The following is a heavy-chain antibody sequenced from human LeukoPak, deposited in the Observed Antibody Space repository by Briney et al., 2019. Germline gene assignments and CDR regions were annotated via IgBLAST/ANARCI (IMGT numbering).Heavy chain of an antibody. D-gene: IGHD3-10*01. Sequence: VASVKVSCKASGYTFTGYYIHWVRQAPGQGLEWMGWINPNSGGTNYAQKFQGRVTMTRDTSISTAYMELSSLRSEDTAVYYCATDLGGTYADYYGSGSYRENYWGQGTLVTVSS. V-gene: IGHV1-2*02. CDR1: GYTFTGYY. J-gene: IGHJ4*02. CDR2: INPNSGGT. CDR3: ATDLGGTYADYYGSGSYRENY.